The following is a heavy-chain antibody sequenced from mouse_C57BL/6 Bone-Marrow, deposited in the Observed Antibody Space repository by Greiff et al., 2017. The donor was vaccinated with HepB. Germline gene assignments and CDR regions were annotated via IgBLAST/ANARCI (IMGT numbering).Heavy chain of an antibody. CDR2: IYPRSGNT. D-gene: IGHD1-1*01. V-gene: IGHV1-81*01. CDR3: ARGEFIPTADWYFDV. CDR1: GYTFTSYD. Sequence: QVQLKESGAELARPGASVKLSCKASGYTFTSYDISWVKQRTGQGLAWIGEIYPRSGNTYYNEKFKGKATLTADKSSSTAYMELRSLTSEYSAVYFCARGEFIPTADWYFDVWGTGTTLPVSS. J-gene: IGHJ1*03.